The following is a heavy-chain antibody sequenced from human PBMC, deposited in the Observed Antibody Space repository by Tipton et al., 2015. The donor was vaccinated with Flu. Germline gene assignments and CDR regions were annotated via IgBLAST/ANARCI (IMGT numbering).Heavy chain of an antibody. V-gene: IGHV1-46*01. Sequence: QSGAEVKKPGASVKVSCKASGYSFTNYYIHWVRQAPGQGLEWMGVILPSDGSTTYAQKFQGRVTVTRDTSTSTVYMELNSLKSEDTAMYYCARDMGGFDYWGQGALVTASS. CDR1: GYSFTNYY. CDR3: ARDMGGFDY. CDR2: ILPSDGST. D-gene: IGHD3-16*01. J-gene: IGHJ4*02.